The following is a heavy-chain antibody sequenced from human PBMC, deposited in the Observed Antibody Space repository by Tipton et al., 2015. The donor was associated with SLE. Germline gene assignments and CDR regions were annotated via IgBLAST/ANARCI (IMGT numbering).Heavy chain of an antibody. V-gene: IGHV4-59*01. CDR3: ARSYYDFLSGYFSTGPNYYYMDV. CDR1: GGSISSYY. CDR2: IYYSGNT. Sequence: TLSLTCTVSGGSISSYYWSWIRQSPGKGLEWIGHIYYSGNTKYNPSFQGRVSILVDTSKNQFSLKLSSVTAADTAVYYCARSYYDFLSGYFSTGPNYYYMDVWGKGTTVTVSS. J-gene: IGHJ6*03. D-gene: IGHD3-3*01.